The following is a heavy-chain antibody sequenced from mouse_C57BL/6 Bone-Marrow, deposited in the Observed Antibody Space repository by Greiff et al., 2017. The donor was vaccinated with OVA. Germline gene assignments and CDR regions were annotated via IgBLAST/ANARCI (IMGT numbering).Heavy chain of an antibody. D-gene: IGHD1-1*01. Sequence: QVQLKQSGPGLVQPSQSLSITCTVSGFSLTSYGVHWVRQSPGKGLEWLGVIWSGGSTDYNAAFISRLSISKDNSKSQVFFKMNSLQADDTAIYYCARTDYGTQFAYWGQGTLVTVSA. CDR1: GFSLTSYG. CDR2: IWSGGST. CDR3: ARTDYGTQFAY. J-gene: IGHJ3*01. V-gene: IGHV2-2*01.